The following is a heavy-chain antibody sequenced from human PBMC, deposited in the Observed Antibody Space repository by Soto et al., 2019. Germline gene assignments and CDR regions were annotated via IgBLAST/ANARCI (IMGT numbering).Heavy chain of an antibody. CDR2: IIPNFGTP. D-gene: IGHD3-10*01. CDR3: ATAGNYYGTSALPY. CDR1: GDSFSSYA. Sequence: QVQLVQSVAEVKKPGSSVKVSCKASGDSFSSYAISWVRQAPGHGLEWMGRIIPNFGTPNYAQRVEGRVKVTAGESTRTGKMELSSLRSDGTGRYFSATAGNYYGTSALPYWGQGTLVTVSS. V-gene: IGHV1-69*01. J-gene: IGHJ4*02.